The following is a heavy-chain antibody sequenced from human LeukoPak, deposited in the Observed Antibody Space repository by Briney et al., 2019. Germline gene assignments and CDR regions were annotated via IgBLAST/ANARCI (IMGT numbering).Heavy chain of an antibody. CDR1: GGSISSYY. Sequence: SETLSLTCTVSGGSISSYYWSWIRQPPGKGLEWIGYIYYSGSTNYNPSLKSRVTISVDTSKNQFSLKLSSVTAADTAVYYCAREREGPYGYLDYWGQGTLVIVSS. D-gene: IGHD4-17*01. CDR3: AREREGPYGYLDY. J-gene: IGHJ4*02. V-gene: IGHV4-59*01. CDR2: IYYSGST.